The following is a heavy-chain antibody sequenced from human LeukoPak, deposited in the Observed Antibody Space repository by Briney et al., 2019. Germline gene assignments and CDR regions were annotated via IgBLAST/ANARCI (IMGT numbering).Heavy chain of an antibody. V-gene: IGHV3-33*01. J-gene: IGHJ4*02. D-gene: IGHD7-27*01. Sequence: GGSLRLSCAASGFTFSSYGMHWVRQAPGKGLEWVAVIWYDGSNKYYADSVKGRFTISRDNAKNSLYLQMNSLRAEDTAVYYCARDASNWGYDYWGQGTLVTVSS. CDR2: IWYDGSNK. CDR3: ARDASNWGYDY. CDR1: GFTFSSYG.